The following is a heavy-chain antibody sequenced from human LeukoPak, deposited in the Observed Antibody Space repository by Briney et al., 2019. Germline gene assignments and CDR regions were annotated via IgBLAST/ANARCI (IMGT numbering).Heavy chain of an antibody. V-gene: IGHV1-18*01. CDR2: SSVYNDNA. CDR3: ARNHSPPITYYYDSSGYHDY. Sequence: ASVKVSCKASGYTFTGYGISWVRQAPGQGLEWMGWSSVYNDNANYAQKFQGRVTMTTDISTRTAYMELRSLRSDDTAVYYCARNHSPPITYYYDSSGYHDYGAQGTGFTVS. J-gene: IGHJ4*02. CDR1: GYTFTGYG. D-gene: IGHD3-22*01.